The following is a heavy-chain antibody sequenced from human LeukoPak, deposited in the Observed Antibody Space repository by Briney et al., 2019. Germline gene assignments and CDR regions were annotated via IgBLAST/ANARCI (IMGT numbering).Heavy chain of an antibody. Sequence: SETLSLTCTVSGGSISSYYWSWIRQPPGKGLEWIGYIYYSGSTNYNPSLKSRVTISVDTSKSQFSLKLSSVTAADTAVYYCARVGYSYGYGVYYFDYWGQGTLVTISS. CDR1: GGSISSYY. CDR3: ARVGYSYGYGVYYFDY. V-gene: IGHV4-59*01. CDR2: IYYSGST. J-gene: IGHJ4*02. D-gene: IGHD5-18*01.